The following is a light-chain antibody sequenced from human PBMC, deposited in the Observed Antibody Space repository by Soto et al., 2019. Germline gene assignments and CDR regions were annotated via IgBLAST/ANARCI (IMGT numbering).Light chain of an antibody. CDR3: CSYTRSSTVI. CDR1: SSDVGSYDL. J-gene: IGLJ2*01. CDR2: EVS. V-gene: IGLV2-23*02. Sequence: QSALTQTASVSGSPGQSITISCSGTSSDVGSYDLVSWYQQLPGKVPKLMIYEVSKRPSGVSNRFSGCKSGNTASLTISGLQADDEADYYCCSYTRSSTVIFGGGTKLTVL.